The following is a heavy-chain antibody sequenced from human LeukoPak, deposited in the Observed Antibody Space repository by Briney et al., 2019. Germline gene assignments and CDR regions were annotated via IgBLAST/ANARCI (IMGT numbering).Heavy chain of an antibody. CDR1: GFTFSGYA. J-gene: IGHJ4*02. V-gene: IGHV3-23*01. CDR3: TKAKYYHFDY. CDR2: ISGSDDST. D-gene: IGHD3-16*01. Sequence: GGSLRLSCAASGFTFSGYAMSWVRQAPGKGLEWVSAISGSDDSTYYADSVRGRFTISRDVSKNTLFLQMNSLRAEDTALYYCTKAKYYHFDYWGQGTLVTVSS.